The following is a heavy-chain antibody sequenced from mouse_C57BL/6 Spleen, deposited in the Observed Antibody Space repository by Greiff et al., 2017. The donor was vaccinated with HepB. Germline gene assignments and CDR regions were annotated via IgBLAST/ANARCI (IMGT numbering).Heavy chain of an antibody. CDR2: IDPNSGGT. CDR1: GYTFTSYW. V-gene: IGHV1-72*01. D-gene: IGHD1-1*01. CDR3: ARSIITTVVARYAMDY. J-gene: IGHJ4*01. Sequence: QVQLKQPGAELVKPGASVKLSCKASGYTFTSYWMHWVKQRPGRGLEWIGRIDPNSGGTKYNEKLKSKATLTVDKPSSTAYMQLSSLTSEDSAVYYCARSIITTVVARYAMDYWGQGTSVTVSS.